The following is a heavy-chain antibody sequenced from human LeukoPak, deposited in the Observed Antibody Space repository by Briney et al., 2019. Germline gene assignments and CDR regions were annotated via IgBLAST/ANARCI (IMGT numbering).Heavy chain of an antibody. D-gene: IGHD2-15*01. Sequence: PGGSLRLSRAASGFTVSSNYMSWVRQAPGKGLEWVSSIYSGGSTYYTDSVKGRFTISRDNSKNTLYLQMNSLRAGDTAVYYCARGDCSGGSCSSMDVWGQGTTVTVSS. CDR2: IYSGGST. CDR3: ARGDCSGGSCSSMDV. CDR1: GFTVSSNY. V-gene: IGHV3-66*01. J-gene: IGHJ6*02.